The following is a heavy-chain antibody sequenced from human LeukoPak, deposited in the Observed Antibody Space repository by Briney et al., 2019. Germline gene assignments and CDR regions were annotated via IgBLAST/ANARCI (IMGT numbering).Heavy chain of an antibody. J-gene: IGHJ4*02. CDR2: INPSGGGT. CDR1: GYTFTNYY. Sequence: ASVKVSCKASGYTFTNYYIHWVRQAPGQGLEWVGLINPSGGGTSYTRKFQDRVTMTRDTSTSTVYMELSSLTSEDTAVYYCARDRDFTNILDYWGQGTLVSVSS. CDR3: ARDRDFTNILDY. V-gene: IGHV1-46*01. D-gene: IGHD1-1*01.